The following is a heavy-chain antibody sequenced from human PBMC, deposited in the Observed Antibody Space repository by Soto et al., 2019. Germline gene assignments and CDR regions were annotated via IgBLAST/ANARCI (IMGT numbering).Heavy chain of an antibody. Sequence: EVQLVESGGGLVQPGGSLRLSCAASGFTFNTYWMSWVRQAPGKGLEWVANIKQDGSEKYYGDSVRGRFTISRDNAKNSLYLQMNSLRAYDTAIYYWARGGCSSGSCHTPGEYYFLDVWGQGTTVTVSS. CDR1: GFTFNTYW. D-gene: IGHD2-15*01. CDR2: IKQDGSEK. CDR3: ARGGCSSGSCHTPGEYYFLDV. V-gene: IGHV3-7*05. J-gene: IGHJ6*02.